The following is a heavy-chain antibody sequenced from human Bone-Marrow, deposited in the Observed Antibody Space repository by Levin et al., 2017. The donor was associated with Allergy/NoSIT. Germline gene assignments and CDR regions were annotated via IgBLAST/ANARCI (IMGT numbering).Heavy chain of an antibody. V-gene: IGHV3-21*06. Sequence: GESLKISCAASGFDFSTFHIHWVRQAPGKGLEWVSSISGSSSYIYYAESVRGRFTISRDNAKNSLYLQMTCLRAEDTAVYYCARLGTTFGTFLTEYYHGLDVWGQGTTVNVSS. CDR3: ARLGTTFGTFLTEYYHGLDV. CDR1: GFDFSTFH. D-gene: IGHD3-3*01. CDR2: ISGSSSYI. J-gene: IGHJ6*02.